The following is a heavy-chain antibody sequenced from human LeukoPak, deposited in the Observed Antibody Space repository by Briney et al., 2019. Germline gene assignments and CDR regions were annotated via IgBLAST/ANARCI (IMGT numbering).Heavy chain of an antibody. V-gene: IGHV4-59*11. CDR1: GGSMNSHY. D-gene: IGHD1-1*01. CDR2: ISYIGST. Sequence: PSETLSLPCTVSGGSMNSHYWSWIRQPPGKGLEWLGYISYIGSTNYSPSLKSRVTISVDTTKNQFSQRLSSVAAADTAVYCCAGDQLALYALKIWGQVTMVTFCS. CDR3: AGDQLALYALKI. J-gene: IGHJ3*02.